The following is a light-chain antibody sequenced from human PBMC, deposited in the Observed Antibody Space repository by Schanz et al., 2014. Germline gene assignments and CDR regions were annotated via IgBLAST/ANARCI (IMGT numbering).Light chain of an antibody. J-gene: IGKJ2*01. CDR2: DAS. CDR1: QSFSSRY. CDR3: QQYGSSPPYT. V-gene: IGKV3-20*01. Sequence: EIVLTQSPGTLALSPGERATLSCRASQSFSSRYLGWYQQKPGQAPRLLIYDASSRATGIPDRFSGSGSGTDFTLTITRLEPEDFAVYYCQQYGSSPPYTFGQGTKLEIK.